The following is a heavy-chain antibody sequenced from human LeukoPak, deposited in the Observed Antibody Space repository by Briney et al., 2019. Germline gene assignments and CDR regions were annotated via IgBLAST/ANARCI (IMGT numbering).Heavy chain of an antibody. D-gene: IGHD2-15*01. Sequence: GASVKVSCKASGGTFSSYAISWVRQAPGQGLEWMGRIIPIFGTANYAQKFQGRVTITTDESTSTAYMELGSLRSEDTAVYYCARASLYCSGGSCYHIAEYFQHWGQGTLVTVSS. CDR3: ARASLYCSGGSCYHIAEYFQH. CDR1: GGTFSSYA. V-gene: IGHV1-69*05. CDR2: IIPIFGTA. J-gene: IGHJ1*01.